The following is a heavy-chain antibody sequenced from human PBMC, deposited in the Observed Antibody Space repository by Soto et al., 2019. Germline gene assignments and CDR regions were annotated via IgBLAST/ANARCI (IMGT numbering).Heavy chain of an antibody. CDR1: GFTFDDYA. V-gene: IGHV3-9*01. Sequence: EVQLVESGGGLVQPGRSLRLSCAASGFTFDDYAMHWVRQAPGKGLEWVSGISWNSGSIGYADSVKGRFTISRDNAKNSLYLQMNSLRAEDTALYYCAKGRYVVVAAHSFDYWGQGTLVTVSS. J-gene: IGHJ4*02. CDR2: ISWNSGSI. CDR3: AKGRYVVVAAHSFDY. D-gene: IGHD2-15*01.